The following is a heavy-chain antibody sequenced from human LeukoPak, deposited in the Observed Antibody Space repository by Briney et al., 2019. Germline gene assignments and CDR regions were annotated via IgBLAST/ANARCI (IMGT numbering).Heavy chain of an antibody. V-gene: IGHV4-34*01. CDR3: ARGRLRWYRYYFDY. D-gene: IGHD4-23*01. J-gene: IGHJ4*02. Sequence: SETLSLSCAVDGGSFSGYYWNWIRQPPGKGLEWIGEINHSGSTNYNPSLKSRVTMSVDTSKNQFSLNLSSVTAADTAVYYCARGRLRWYRYYFDYWGQGTLVTVSS. CDR2: INHSGST. CDR1: GGSFSGYY.